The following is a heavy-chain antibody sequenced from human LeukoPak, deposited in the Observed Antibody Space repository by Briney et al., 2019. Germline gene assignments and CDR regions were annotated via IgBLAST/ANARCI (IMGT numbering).Heavy chain of an antibody. CDR3: AGGGSYHLYNWFDP. CDR2: INHSGST. D-gene: IGHD1-26*01. J-gene: IGHJ5*02. V-gene: IGHV4-34*01. CDR1: GGSFSGYY. Sequence: SETLSLTCAVYGGSFSGYYWSWIRQPPGKGLEWIGEINHSGSTNYNPSLKSRVTISVDTSKNQFSLKLSSVTAADTAVYYCAGGGSYHLYNWFDPWGQGTLVTVSS.